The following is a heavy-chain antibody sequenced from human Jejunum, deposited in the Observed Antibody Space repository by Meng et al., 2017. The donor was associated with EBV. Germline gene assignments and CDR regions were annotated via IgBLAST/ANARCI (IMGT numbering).Heavy chain of an antibody. CDR3: AGNGYYALEY. J-gene: IGHJ4*02. CDR1: GGSISSTDW. V-gene: IGHV4-4*02. CDR2: IYHGGGT. D-gene: IGHD3-22*01. Sequence: QVQLQESGRGLVKPSGTLSITCAVSGGSISSTDWWSWVRQPPGKGLEWIGEIYHGGGTNYNPSLESRVTISVDKSKNQFSLKLNSVTVAYTAVYYGAGNGYYALEYWGPGILVTVSS.